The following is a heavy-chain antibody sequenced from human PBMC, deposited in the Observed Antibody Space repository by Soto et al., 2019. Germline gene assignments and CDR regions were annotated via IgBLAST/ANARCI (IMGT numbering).Heavy chain of an antibody. CDR1: GGSFSDYY. CDR3: ARGTTTGSYNWLDP. Sequence: SGTLSLTCAVYGGSFSDYYWNWIRQPPGKGLEWTGEINHSGSANYNPSLKNRVSMSVDTSKNQFSLNLYSVTAADTAVYYCARGTTTGSYNWLDPWGQGTLVTVSS. J-gene: IGHJ5*02. CDR2: INHSGSA. V-gene: IGHV4-34*01. D-gene: IGHD4-17*01.